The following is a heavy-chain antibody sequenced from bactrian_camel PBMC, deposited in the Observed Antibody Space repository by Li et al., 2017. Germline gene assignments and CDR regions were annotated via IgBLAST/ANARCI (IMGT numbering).Heavy chain of an antibody. CDR2: VDGIT. V-gene: IGHV3S1*01. D-gene: IGHD5*01. Sequence: HVQLVESGGGSVQAGGSLRLSCKAAADGFKHFSYCMGWARQLPGKEREGIAAVDGITVYADSVKGRFTISLDNVNNTLYLYMNDLKPEDTAMYYCAVDGWGARCSVRAGWYRLGQGTQVTVS. CDR1: GFKHFSYC. J-gene: IGHJ4*01.